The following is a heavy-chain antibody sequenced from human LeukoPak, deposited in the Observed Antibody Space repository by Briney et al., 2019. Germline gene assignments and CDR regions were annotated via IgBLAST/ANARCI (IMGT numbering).Heavy chain of an antibody. CDR3: AHTRRFYDSNTYWYLFEN. D-gene: IGHD3-22*01. V-gene: IGHV2-5*02. CDR1: GFSLSTSGVG. J-gene: IGHJ4*02. CDR2: IYWDDEK. Sequence: SGPTPVNPTQTLTLTCTFSGFSLSTSGVGVGWIRQPPGKALEWLALIYWDDEKSYSPSLKSRLTITKDTSKNQVVLTMTNMDPVDTATYYCAHTRRFYDSNTYWYLFENWGQETLVTVSS.